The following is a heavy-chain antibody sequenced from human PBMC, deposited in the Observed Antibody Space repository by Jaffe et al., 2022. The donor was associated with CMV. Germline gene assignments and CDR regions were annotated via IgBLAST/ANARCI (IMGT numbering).Heavy chain of an antibody. V-gene: IGHV1-69*01. J-gene: IGHJ5*02. CDR3: ARDVGGGPGGWNTWWLDP. CDR1: GGTFSNYA. CDR2: VIPLFSTR. Sequence: QVQLVQSGAEVKKPGSSVKVSCKASGGTFSNYAISWVRQAPGQGLEWMGGVIPLFSTRNYAQRFRGRVTITADESTSTVYLELSSLTSEDTALYYCARDVGGGPGGWNTWWLDPWGQGTLVTVSS. D-gene: IGHD6-19*01.